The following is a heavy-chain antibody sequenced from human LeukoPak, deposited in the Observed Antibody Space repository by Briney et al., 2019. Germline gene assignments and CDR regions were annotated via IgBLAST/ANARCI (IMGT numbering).Heavy chain of an antibody. D-gene: IGHD2-2*01. CDR1: GGSISSGSYY. CDR3: AREGGYCSSTSCLPYNWFDP. Sequence: SQTLSLTCTVSGGSISSGSYYWSWIRQPAGKGLEWIGRIYTSGSTNYNPSLKSRVTISVDTSKNQFSLKLSSVTAADTAVYYCAREGGYCSSTSCLPYNWFDPWGQGTLVTVSS. CDR2: IYTSGST. J-gene: IGHJ5*02. V-gene: IGHV4-61*02.